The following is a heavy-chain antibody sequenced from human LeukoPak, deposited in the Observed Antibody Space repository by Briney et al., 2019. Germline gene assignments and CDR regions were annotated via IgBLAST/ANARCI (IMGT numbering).Heavy chain of an antibody. Sequence: ASVKVSCKASGYTFTGYYMHWVRQAPGQGLEWMGWINPNSGGTNYAQKFQGRVTMTRDTSISTAYMELSRLRSDDTAVYYCARDLSYGSGSYGYGMDAWGQGTTVTVSS. CDR2: INPNSGGT. V-gene: IGHV1-2*02. D-gene: IGHD3-10*01. CDR3: ARDLSYGSGSYGYGMDA. J-gene: IGHJ6*02. CDR1: GYTFTGYY.